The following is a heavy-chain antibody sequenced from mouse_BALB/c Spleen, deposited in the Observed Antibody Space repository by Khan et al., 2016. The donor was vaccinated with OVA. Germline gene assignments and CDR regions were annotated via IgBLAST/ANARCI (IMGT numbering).Heavy chain of an antibody. Sequence: EVQLQESGPGLVQPSQSLSLTCTVSGYSITSGSGWNWIRQFPGNKLECIGYISYSGSTNYNPSLKSRISISRDKSKNPFFLQLNSVTTEDTATYNWDRTASIKYWGQGTTLTVSS. CDR2: ISYSGST. CDR1: GYSITSGSG. V-gene: IGHV3-2*02. D-gene: IGHD1-2*01. CDR3: DRTASIKY. J-gene: IGHJ2*01.